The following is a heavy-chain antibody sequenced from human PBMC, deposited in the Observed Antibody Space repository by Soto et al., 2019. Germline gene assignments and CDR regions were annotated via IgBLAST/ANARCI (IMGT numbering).Heavy chain of an antibody. Sequence: ASVKVSCKASGYTFTSYDISWVRQATGQGLEWMGWMNPNKGNTDYAPKFQGRVTMTMNTSIGTAYMELSSLRSEDTAVYYCARSPRNYYALGSYSYFRHWG. V-gene: IGHV1-8*01. D-gene: IGHD3-10*01. CDR1: GYTFTSYD. J-gene: IGHJ1*01. CDR2: MNPNKGNT. CDR3: ARSPRNYYALGSYSYFRH.